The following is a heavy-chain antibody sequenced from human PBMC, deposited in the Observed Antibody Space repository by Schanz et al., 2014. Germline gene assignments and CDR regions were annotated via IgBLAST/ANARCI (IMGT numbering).Heavy chain of an antibody. CDR3: TTYCDGGCAIDN. CDR1: GFTFSDYY. V-gene: IGHV3-15*01. D-gene: IGHD6-19*01. J-gene: IGHJ4*02. CDR2: IKSKTDGGTT. Sequence: VQLVDSGGGLVKPGGSLRLSCAASGFTFSDYYMTWIRQAPGKGLEWVGRIKSKTDGGTTDYAAPVKGRFTISRDDSKNTLFLQMNSLKTEDTAVYYCTTYCDGGCAIDNWGQGALVTGSS.